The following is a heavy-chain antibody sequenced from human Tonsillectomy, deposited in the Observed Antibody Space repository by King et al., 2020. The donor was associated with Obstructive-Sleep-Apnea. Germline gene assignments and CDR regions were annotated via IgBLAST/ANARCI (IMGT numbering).Heavy chain of an antibody. D-gene: IGHD5-18*01. J-gene: IGHJ4*02. Sequence: QVQLQESGPGLVKPSETLSLTCTVSGGSISSYYWSWIRPPPGKGLEWIGYIYYSGSTNYNPSLKSRVTISVDTSKNQFSLKLSSVTAADTAVYYCARGNGYSYGLPDYWGQGTLVTVSS. CDR3: ARGNGYSYGLPDY. V-gene: IGHV4-59*01. CDR2: IYYSGST. CDR1: GGSISSYY.